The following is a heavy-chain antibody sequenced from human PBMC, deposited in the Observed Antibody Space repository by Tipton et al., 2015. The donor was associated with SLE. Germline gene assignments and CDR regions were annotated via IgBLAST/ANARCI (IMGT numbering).Heavy chain of an antibody. CDR3: ARSRYSSGIHYMDV. CDR2: VYPGDSDT. Sequence: VQLVQSGAGVKKPGESLKISCKGSGYRFTSNWIAWVRQMPGKGLEWMGIVYPGDSDTRYSPSFQGQVTISADKSISTAYLQWSSLKASDTAMYYCARSRYSSGIHYMDVWGKGTTVTVSS. J-gene: IGHJ6*03. CDR1: GYRFTSNW. V-gene: IGHV5-51*01. D-gene: IGHD6-25*01.